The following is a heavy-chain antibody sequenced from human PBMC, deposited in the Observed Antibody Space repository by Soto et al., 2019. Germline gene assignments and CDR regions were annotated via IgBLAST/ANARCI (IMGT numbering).Heavy chain of an antibody. Sequence: GGSLRLSCAASGFTLNNYDIHWVRQIRGKGLEWVSIMGSAGDTHYSGSVKGRFIISRENAKNSLSLQMNSLRAGDTAVYYCARAPAQQHDSSPRHYYYYSLDVWGQGTSVTVSS. J-gene: IGHJ6*02. D-gene: IGHD6-6*01. CDR3: ARAPAQQHDSSPRHYYYYSLDV. V-gene: IGHV3-13*01. CDR2: MGSAGDT. CDR1: GFTLNNYD.